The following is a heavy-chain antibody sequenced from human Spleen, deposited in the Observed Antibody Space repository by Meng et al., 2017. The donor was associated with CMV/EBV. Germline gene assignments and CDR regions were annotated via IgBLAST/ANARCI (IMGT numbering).Heavy chain of an antibody. J-gene: IGHJ6*02. V-gene: IGHV1-69*05. Sequence: SVKVSCKASGGTFSSYAISWVRQAPGQGLEWMGGIIPIFGTAIYAQKFQGRVTITTDESTSTAYMELSSLRSEDTAVYYCARCSSGCPYYYYGMDVWGQGTTVTVSS. CDR2: IIPIFGTA. D-gene: IGHD6-19*01. CDR1: GGTFSSYA. CDR3: ARCSSGCPYYYYGMDV.